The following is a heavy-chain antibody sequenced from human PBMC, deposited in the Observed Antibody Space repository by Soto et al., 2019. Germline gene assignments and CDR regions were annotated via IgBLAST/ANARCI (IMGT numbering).Heavy chain of an antibody. Sequence: GGSLRLSCVASGFTFSTYLMIWVRQTPRKGLEWVANINPDGSEKYYVDSVRGRFSISRDNAKNSLDLQMNSLRAEDTAVYYCAKFSGTTTICGNHFDYGGQGTLVTVSS. CDR3: AKFSGTTTICGNHFDY. V-gene: IGHV3-7*01. J-gene: IGHJ4*02. CDR1: GFTFSTYL. CDR2: INPDGSEK. D-gene: IGHD2-2*01.